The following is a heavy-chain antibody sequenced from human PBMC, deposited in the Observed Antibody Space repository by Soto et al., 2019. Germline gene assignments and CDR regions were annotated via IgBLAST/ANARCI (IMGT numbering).Heavy chain of an antibody. V-gene: IGHV1-69*13. D-gene: IGHD3-22*01. CDR3: AFTYYYDSSGPSGAFDI. J-gene: IGHJ3*02. CDR1: GGTFSSYA. CDR2: IIPIFGTA. Sequence: GASVKVSCKASGGTFSSYAISWVRQAPGQGLEWMGGIIPIFGTANYAQKFQGRVTITADESTSTAYMELSSLRSEDTAVYYCAFTYYYDSSGPSGAFDIWGQGIMVTVSS.